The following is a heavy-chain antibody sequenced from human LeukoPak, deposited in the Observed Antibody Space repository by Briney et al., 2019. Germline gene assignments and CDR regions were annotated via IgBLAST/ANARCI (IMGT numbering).Heavy chain of an antibody. CDR2: ISAYNGNT. J-gene: IGHJ5*02. V-gene: IGHV1-18*01. CDR1: VYTFTIYG. CDR3: ARRLIPMVQGPRGWFDP. D-gene: IGHD3-10*01. Sequence: AAVKVSCKASVYTFTIYGISWVRQAPGQGLEWMGWISAYNGNTNYAQKLQGRVTMTPDTSTSTAYMELRSLRSDDTAVYYCARRLIPMVQGPRGWFDPWGQGTLVTVSS.